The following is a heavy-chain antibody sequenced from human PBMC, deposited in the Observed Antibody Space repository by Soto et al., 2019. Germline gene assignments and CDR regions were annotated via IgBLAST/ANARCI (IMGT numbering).Heavy chain of an antibody. J-gene: IGHJ4*02. CDR3: ARLAVAGRDFDY. CDR1: GGSVSSGSNY. D-gene: IGHD6-19*01. CDR2: IYYRGST. V-gene: IGHV4-61*01. Sequence: LSLTCTVSGGSVSSGSNYWSWIRQPPGKGLEWIGYIYYRGSTNYNPSLKSRVTISVATSKNPFSLNLSSVTAADTAVYYCARLAVAGRDFDYWGQGTLVTVSS.